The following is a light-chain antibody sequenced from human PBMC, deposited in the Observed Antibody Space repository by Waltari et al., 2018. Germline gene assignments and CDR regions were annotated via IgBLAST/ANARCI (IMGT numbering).Light chain of an antibody. Sequence: CRASQSVSSNLAWYQQKPGQAPRLLIYGASTRATGIPARFSGSGSGTEFTLTISSLQSEDFAVYYCQQYNNWPPAYTFGQGTKLEIK. CDR3: QQYNNWPPAYT. CDR1: QSVSSN. CDR2: GAS. V-gene: IGKV3-15*01. J-gene: IGKJ2*01.